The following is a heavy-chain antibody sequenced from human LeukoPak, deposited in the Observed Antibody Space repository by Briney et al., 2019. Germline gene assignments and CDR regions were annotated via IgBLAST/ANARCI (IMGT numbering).Heavy chain of an antibody. V-gene: IGHV3-30*02. D-gene: IGHD6-13*01. Sequence: PGGSLRLSCAASGFTFSIYGMHWVRQAPGKGLEWVAFIAHDGGDKYYADSVKGRFTISRDNSKNTLYLQMNSLRAEDTAVYYCARDRSIAAAGQGVFDYWGQGTLVTVSS. J-gene: IGHJ4*02. CDR2: IAHDGGDK. CDR1: GFTFSIYG. CDR3: ARDRSIAAAGQGVFDY.